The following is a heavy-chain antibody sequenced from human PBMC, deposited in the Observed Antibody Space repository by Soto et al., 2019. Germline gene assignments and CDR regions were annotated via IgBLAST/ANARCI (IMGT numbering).Heavy chain of an antibody. CDR2: IIPIFGTA. CDR1: GGTFSSYA. CDR3: ARESRYCSGGSCYCLPGIDY. V-gene: IGHV1-69*12. J-gene: IGHJ4*02. Sequence: QVQLVQSGAEVKKPGSSVKVSCKASGGTFSSYAISWVRQAPGQGLEWMGGIIPIFGTANYAQKFQGRVTITADESTSTAYMELSSLRSEDTAVYYFARESRYCSGGSCYCLPGIDYWGQGTLVTVSS. D-gene: IGHD2-15*01.